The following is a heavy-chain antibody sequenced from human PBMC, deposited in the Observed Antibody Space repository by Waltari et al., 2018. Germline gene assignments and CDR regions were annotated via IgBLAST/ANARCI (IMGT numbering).Heavy chain of an antibody. J-gene: IGHJ6*02. D-gene: IGHD4-17*01. V-gene: IGHV3-53*01. CDR2: IDYGGST. CDR3: ARDLTSKSREGMDV. Sequence: EVQLVESGGGLIQPGGSLRLSCAASGFTGSSNYMNWVRPAPGKGLEWVSVIDYGGSTYYTDSVRGRFTISRDISKNTVYLQMNSLRGEDTAVYYCARDLTSKSREGMDVWGQGTKV. CDR1: GFTGSSNY.